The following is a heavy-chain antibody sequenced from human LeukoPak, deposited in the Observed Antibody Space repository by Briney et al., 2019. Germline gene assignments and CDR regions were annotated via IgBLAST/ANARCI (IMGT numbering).Heavy chain of an antibody. CDR2: IVVGSGNT. V-gene: IGHV1-58*02. Sequence: SVKVSCKASGFTFTRSAMQWVRQARGQRLEWIGWIVVGSGNTNYAQKFQERVTITRDMSTSTAYMELSSLRSEDTAVYFCAAADYYDNSGYYPYAFHIWGQGTMVTVSS. D-gene: IGHD3-22*01. CDR1: GFTFTRSA. J-gene: IGHJ3*02. CDR3: AAADYYDNSGYYPYAFHI.